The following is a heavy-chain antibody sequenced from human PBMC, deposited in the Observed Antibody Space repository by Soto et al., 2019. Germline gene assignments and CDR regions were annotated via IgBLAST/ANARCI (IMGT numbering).Heavy chain of an antibody. CDR1: GGSISSYY. CDR3: ARLGSLPADDSDY. D-gene: IGHD6-25*01. V-gene: IGHV4-59*08. CDR2: IYHSGST. J-gene: IGHJ4*02. Sequence: QVQLQESGPGLVKPSETLSLTCTVSGGSISSYYWSWIRQPPGTGLEWIGYIYHSGSTNYNPSLKRRDTISLDTAKNQYALKLNAVTAADTAVYYWARLGSLPADDSDYWGQGTLVTVSS.